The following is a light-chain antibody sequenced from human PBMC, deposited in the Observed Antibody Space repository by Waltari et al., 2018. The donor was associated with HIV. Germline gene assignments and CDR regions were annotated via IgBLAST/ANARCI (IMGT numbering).Light chain of an antibody. V-gene: IGKV1-39*01. CDR1: QNISTY. CDR3: QQSYRTPPMT. Sequence: DIQMTESPSSLSASVGDRVTITCRASQNISTYLNWYQHKPGEAPKVLVYGASTLQSGVPARCSGIGSGTNFTLTISSLQPEDFASYYCQQSYRTPPMTFGQGTKVESK. CDR2: GAS. J-gene: IGKJ1*01.